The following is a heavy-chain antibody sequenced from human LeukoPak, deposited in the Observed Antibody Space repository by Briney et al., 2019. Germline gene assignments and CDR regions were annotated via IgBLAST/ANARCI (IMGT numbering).Heavy chain of an antibody. V-gene: IGHV3-15*01. J-gene: IGHJ4*02. Sequence: GGSLRLSCAASGLTFSNAWMSWVRQAPGKGLEWVGRIKSKTDGGTTDYAASVKGRSTISRDDSKNTVYLQMNSLRTEDTAVFYCTTDSSTIAIFGVVKTQAYWGQGTLVTVSS. CDR2: IKSKTDGGTT. CDR1: GLTFSNAW. CDR3: TTDSSTIAIFGVVKTQAY. D-gene: IGHD3-3*01.